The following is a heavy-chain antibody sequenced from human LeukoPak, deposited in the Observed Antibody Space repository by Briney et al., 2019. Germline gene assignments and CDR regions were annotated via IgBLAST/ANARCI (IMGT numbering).Heavy chain of an antibody. J-gene: IGHJ4*02. CDR3: ASGGAMRYDY. CDR2: IKQDGSEK. V-gene: IGHV3-7*02. Sequence: GGSLRLSCAASGFTFSSYWMSWVRQAPGKGLEWVANIKQDGSEKYYVDSVRGRFTISRDNAKNSLYLQMNSLRVDDTAVYYCASGGAMRYDYWGQGTLVTVSP. D-gene: IGHD3-16*01. CDR1: GFTFSSYW.